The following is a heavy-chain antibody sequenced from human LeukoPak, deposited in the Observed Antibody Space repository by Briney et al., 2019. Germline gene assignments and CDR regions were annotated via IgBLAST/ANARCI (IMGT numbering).Heavy chain of an antibody. CDR1: GYTFNNYA. CDR2: IFGSGGSA. V-gene: IGHV3-23*01. CDR3: EKTTVGYSSGRYPGWPVDC. Sequence: GGSLRLSCAASGYTFNNYAMYWVRQAPGKGLEWVAGIFGSGGSAHYADSVKGRFTIFRDNSKDTVYLQKNSLRAEDTAVYYCEKTTVGYSSGRYPGWPVDCWGQGTLVTVSS. D-gene: IGHD6-19*01. J-gene: IGHJ4*02.